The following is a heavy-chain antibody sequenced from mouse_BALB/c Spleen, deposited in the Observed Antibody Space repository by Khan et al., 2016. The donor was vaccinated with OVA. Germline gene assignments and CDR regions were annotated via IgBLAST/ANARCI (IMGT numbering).Heavy chain of an antibody. CDR3: ARETAYYGNYESMDY. CDR1: GFSLSNYG. Sequence: VKLEESGPGLVAPSQSLSITCTVSGFSLSNYGVNWVRQPPGKGLEWLGIIWAGGSTNYNSALMSKLNIRKDDAKSQVFLKMNSLQTDDTAMYYCARETAYYGNYESMDYWGQGTSVTVSS. V-gene: IGHV2-9*02. CDR2: IWAGGST. D-gene: IGHD2-10*01. J-gene: IGHJ4*01.